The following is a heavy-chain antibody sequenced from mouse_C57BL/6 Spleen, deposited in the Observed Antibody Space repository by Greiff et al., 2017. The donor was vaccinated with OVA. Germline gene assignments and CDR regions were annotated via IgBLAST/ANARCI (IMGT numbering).Heavy chain of an antibody. V-gene: IGHV1-80*01. CDR2: IYPGDGDT. CDR1: GYAFSSYW. CDR3: SRYYYGSSYFDY. D-gene: IGHD1-1*01. Sequence: VQLQQSGAELVKPGASVKISCKASGYAFSSYWMNWVKQRPGKGLEWIGQIYPGDGDTNYNGKFKGKATLTADKSSSTAYMQLSSLTSEDSAVYVCSRYYYGSSYFDYWGQGTTLTVSS. J-gene: IGHJ2*01.